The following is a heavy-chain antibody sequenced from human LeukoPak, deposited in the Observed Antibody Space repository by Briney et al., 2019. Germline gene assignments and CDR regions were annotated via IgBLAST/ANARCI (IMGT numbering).Heavy chain of an antibody. D-gene: IGHD3-22*01. V-gene: IGHV3-7*01. J-gene: IGHJ4*02. Sequence: GGSLRLSCAASGFTFSSYWMSWVRQAPGKGLEWVANIKQDGSEKYYVDSVKGRFTISRDNAKNSLYLQMNSLRAEDTAVYYCARTGSGYYMGGYFDYWGQGTLVTVSS. CDR3: ARTGSGYYMGGYFDY. CDR1: GFTFSSYW. CDR2: IKQDGSEK.